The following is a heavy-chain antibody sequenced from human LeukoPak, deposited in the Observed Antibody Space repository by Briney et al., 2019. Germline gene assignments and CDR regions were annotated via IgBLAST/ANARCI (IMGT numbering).Heavy chain of an antibody. J-gene: IGHJ3*02. CDR2: IYYNGIT. V-gene: IGHV4-59*01. Sequence: SETLSLTCTVSGGSMTNYYWSWIRQPPGKGLEWIGYIYYNGITDCDPSLTSRVTISVDTSKNQFSLKLSSVTAADTALYYCARYYYDANTHSFDIWGQGTMVTVSS. CDR1: GGSMTNYY. D-gene: IGHD3-22*01. CDR3: ARYYYDANTHSFDI.